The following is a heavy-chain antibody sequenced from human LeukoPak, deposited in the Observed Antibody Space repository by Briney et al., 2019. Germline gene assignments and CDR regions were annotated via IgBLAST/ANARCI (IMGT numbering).Heavy chain of an antibody. D-gene: IGHD2-2*01. Sequence: GGSLGLFCTASGFTFSTYAMSWVRQAPGEGLEWVSGISGSGGSTYYTDSVKGRFTISRDNSKNTLHLQMSSLRAEDTALYYCVKDRCDRTTCPEVWGQGTLVTVS. J-gene: IGHJ4*02. CDR2: ISGSGGST. CDR1: GFTFSTYA. CDR3: VKDRCDRTTCPEV. V-gene: IGHV3-23*01.